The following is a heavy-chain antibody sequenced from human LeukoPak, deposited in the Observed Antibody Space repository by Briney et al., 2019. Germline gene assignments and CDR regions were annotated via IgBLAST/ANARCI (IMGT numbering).Heavy chain of an antibody. CDR3: ARGVDIVATDQY. CDR1: GYTFTSYD. Sequence: ASVKVSCKSSGYTFTSYDINWVRQATGQGLGWMGWMNPNSGNTGYAQKFQGRVTMTRNTSISTAYMELSSLRSEDTAVYYCARGVDIVATDQYWGQGTLVTVSS. J-gene: IGHJ4*02. CDR2: MNPNSGNT. V-gene: IGHV1-8*01. D-gene: IGHD5-12*01.